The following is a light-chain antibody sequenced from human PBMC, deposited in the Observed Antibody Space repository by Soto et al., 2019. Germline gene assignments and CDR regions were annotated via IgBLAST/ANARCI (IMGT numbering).Light chain of an antibody. CDR1: YSDVVGYGY. CDR2: DVI. J-gene: IGLJ1*01. V-gene: IGLV2-14*01. Sequence: SALTQPASVSGSPGQSITISCTGNYSDVVGYGYVAWYQQHPGKAPKLIIYDVINRPSGISNRFSGSKSGDTASLTIFGLQAADEADYYCSSYTSKTSPPKVFGTGTKVTVL. CDR3: SSYTSKTSPPKV.